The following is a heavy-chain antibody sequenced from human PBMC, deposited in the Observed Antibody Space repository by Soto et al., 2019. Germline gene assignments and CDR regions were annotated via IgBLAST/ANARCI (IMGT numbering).Heavy chain of an antibody. V-gene: IGHV1-46*01. Sequence: ASVKVSCKASGYTFTSYYMHWVRQAPRQGLEWMGIINPSGGSTSYAQKFQGRVTMTRDTSTSTVYMELSSLRSEDTAVYYCARDIVVVPAASRATPDYYYYGMDVWGQGTTVTVS. CDR1: GYTFTSYY. D-gene: IGHD2-2*01. CDR2: INPSGGST. CDR3: ARDIVVVPAASRATPDYYYYGMDV. J-gene: IGHJ6*02.